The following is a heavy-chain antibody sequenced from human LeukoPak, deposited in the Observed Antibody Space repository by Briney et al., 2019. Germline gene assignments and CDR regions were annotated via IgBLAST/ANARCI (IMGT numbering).Heavy chain of an antibody. CDR3: ARDTSGGIDY. CDR2: IKRNGGSI. D-gene: IGHD3-10*01. J-gene: IGHJ4*02. CDR1: GFTFDDYG. V-gene: IGHV3-20*04. Sequence: GGSLRLSCAASGFTFDDYGMSWVRQAPGKGLEWVSGIKRNGGSIGYADSVKGRFTISRDNAKNSLYLQMNSLRAEDTALYYCARDTSGGIDYWAQGTLVTVSS.